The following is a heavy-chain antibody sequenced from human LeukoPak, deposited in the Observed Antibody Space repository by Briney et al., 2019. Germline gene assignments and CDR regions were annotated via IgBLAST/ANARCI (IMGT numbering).Heavy chain of an antibody. CDR3: ARADSSSWYGGLDY. CDR1: GGSISSYY. J-gene: IGHJ4*02. V-gene: IGHV4-59*01. CDR2: IYYSGST. Sequence: PSETLSLTCIVSGGSISSYYWSWIRQPPGKGLEWIGYIYYSGSTNYNPSLKSRVTISVDTSKNQFSLKLSSVTAADTAVYYCARADSSSWYGGLDYWGQGTLVTVSS. D-gene: IGHD6-13*01.